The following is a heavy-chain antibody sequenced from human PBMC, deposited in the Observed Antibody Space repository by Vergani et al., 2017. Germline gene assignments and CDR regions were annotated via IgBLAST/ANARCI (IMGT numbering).Heavy chain of an antibody. D-gene: IGHD2-2*01. CDR3: ASVRTDCSSTSCTRGIIDY. CDR1: GFTFSSYS. CDR2: ISSSSSYI. V-gene: IGHV3-21*01. J-gene: IGHJ4*02. Sequence: EVQLVESGGGLVKPGGSLRLSCAASGFTFSSYSMNWVRQAPGKGLEWVSSISSSSSYIYYADSVKGRFTISRDNAKNSLYLQMNSLRAEDTAVYYCASVRTDCSSTSCTRGIIDYWGQGTLVTVSS.